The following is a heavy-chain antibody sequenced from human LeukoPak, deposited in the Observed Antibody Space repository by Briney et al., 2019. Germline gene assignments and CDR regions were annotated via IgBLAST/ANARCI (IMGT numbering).Heavy chain of an antibody. CDR3: ARGQYSSSWYAGYYYYYGMDV. CDR1: GYSFTSYW. D-gene: IGHD6-13*01. J-gene: IGHJ6*02. V-gene: IGHV5-51*01. Sequence: GESPKISRKGSGYSFTSYWIGWVRQMPGKGLDCMRIIYPGDSDTRYNPSFQGKVTISADQSISTAYLQWSSLKASDTAMYYCARGQYSSSWYAGYYYYYGMDVWGQGTTVTVSS. CDR2: IYPGDSDT.